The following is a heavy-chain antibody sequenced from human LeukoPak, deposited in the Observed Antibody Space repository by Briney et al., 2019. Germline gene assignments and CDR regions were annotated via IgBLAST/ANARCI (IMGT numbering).Heavy chain of an antibody. V-gene: IGHV3-21*01. CDR2: ISSSSSYI. D-gene: IGHD5-24*01. CDR1: GFTFSSYS. J-gene: IGHJ3*02. Sequence: GESLKISCAASGFTFSSYSMNWVRQAPGKVLGWVSSISSSSSYIYYADSVKGRFTISRDNAKNSLYLQMNSLRAEDTAVYYCARATKSRDGYNIVAFDIWGQGTMVTVSS. CDR3: ARATKSRDGYNIVAFDI.